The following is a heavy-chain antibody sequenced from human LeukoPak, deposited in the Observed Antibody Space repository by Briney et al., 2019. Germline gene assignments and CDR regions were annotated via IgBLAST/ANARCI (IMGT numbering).Heavy chain of an antibody. CDR2: MKPNCGNT. CDR3: ARVRRGYSYPNWFDP. J-gene: IGHJ5*02. V-gene: IGHV1-8*01. CDR1: GYTFNRYD. Sequence: GASVKVSYQASGYTFNRYDIKWVRQATGPGLEWMGWMKPNCGNTGYAQQFQGRVTMTMNTAINTAYMELSSLRSEDTAVYSCARVRRGYSYPNWFDPWGQGTLVTLSS. D-gene: IGHD5-18*01.